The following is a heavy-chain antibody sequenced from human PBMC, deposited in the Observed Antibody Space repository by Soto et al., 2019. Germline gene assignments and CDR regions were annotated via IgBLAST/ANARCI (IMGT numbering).Heavy chain of an antibody. J-gene: IGHJ6*02. CDR1: GYTFTASW. V-gene: IGHV5-51*01. CDR3: ARHISNSRYYYYAMEG. Sequence: PGESLKISCKGSGYTFTASWIGWVRQLPGKGLEWMGIIYPGDSDTGYSPSFQGHVTITVDKSTNTAYLQWNTLRASVTAMYYCARHISNSRYYYYAMEGWGQGNTGTVSS. CDR2: IYPGDSDT. D-gene: IGHD3-3*02.